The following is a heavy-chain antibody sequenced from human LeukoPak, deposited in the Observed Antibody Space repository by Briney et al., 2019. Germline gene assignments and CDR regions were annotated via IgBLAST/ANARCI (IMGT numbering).Heavy chain of an antibody. CDR3: ARRRDSGSLQHFDY. V-gene: IGHV3-11*01. D-gene: IGHD1-26*01. J-gene: IGHJ4*02. CDR1: GFTFSDYY. CDR2: ISSSGATI. Sequence: PGGSLRLSCAASGFTFSDYYMSWIRQAPGKGLEWVSYISSSGATIYYADSVKGRFTISRDNAKNSLYLQMNSLRAEDTAVYYCARRRDSGSLQHFDYWGQGTLVTVSS.